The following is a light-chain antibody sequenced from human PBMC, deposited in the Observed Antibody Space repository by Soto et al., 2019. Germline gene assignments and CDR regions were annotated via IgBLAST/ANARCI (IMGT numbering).Light chain of an antibody. CDR3: HQYGTAPLT. V-gene: IGKV1-12*01. J-gene: IGKJ3*01. CDR2: GSS. Sequence: DIQMTQSPSSVSASVGDSVTITCRASQGVSDWVAWYQQKPGEAPKLLIYGSSSRATGIPDRFSGSGSGTDFTLTISRLEPEDFSVYYCHQYGTAPLTFGPGTKVDIK. CDR1: QGVSDW.